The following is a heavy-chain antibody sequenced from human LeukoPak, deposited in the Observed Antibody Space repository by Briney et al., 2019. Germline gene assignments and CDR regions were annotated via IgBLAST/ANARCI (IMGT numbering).Heavy chain of an antibody. V-gene: IGHV3-30*02. J-gene: IGHJ4*02. CDR3: AKIVVVVAATPRRQDFDY. D-gene: IGHD2-15*01. CDR2: IRYDGSNK. Sequence: GGSLRLSCAASGFTFSTSDMRWVRQAPGKGLEWVAFIRYDGSNKYYADSVKGRFTISRDNSKNTLYLQMNSLRAEDTAVYYCAKIVVVVAATPRRQDFDYWGQGTLVTVSS. CDR1: GFTFSTSD.